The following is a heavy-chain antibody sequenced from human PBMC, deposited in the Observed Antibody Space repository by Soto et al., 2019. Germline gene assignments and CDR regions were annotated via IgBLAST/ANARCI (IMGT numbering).Heavy chain of an antibody. CDR1: GYDFTTYG. CDR3: ARGRYGDY. J-gene: IGHJ4*02. CDR2: ISAHNGNT. Sequence: QVHLVQSGAEVKKPGASVKVYCKGSGYDFTTYGITWVRQAPGQGLEWMAWISAHNGNTDYAQKLQGRVTVTRDTSTSTAYMVLRRLRSDDTAMYYCARGRYGDYWGQGALVTVSS. D-gene: IGHD1-1*01. V-gene: IGHV1-18*01.